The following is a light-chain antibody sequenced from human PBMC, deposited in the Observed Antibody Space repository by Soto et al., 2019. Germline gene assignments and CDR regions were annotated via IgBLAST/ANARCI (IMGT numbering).Light chain of an antibody. J-gene: IGKJ4*01. CDR2: KAS. Sequence: DIQMTQSPSTLSASVGDRVTITCRASQSIRTRLAWYQQKPGKAPKLLIYKASSLEGGVPSRFSGSGSGAEFNITISSLQPDDFATYYCQQYNTFPLTFGGGTTVDIK. CDR3: QQYNTFPLT. V-gene: IGKV1-5*03. CDR1: QSIRTR.